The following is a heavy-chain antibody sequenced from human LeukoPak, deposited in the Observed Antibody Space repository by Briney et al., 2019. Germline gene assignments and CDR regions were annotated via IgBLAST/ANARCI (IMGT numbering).Heavy chain of an antibody. CDR2: INPSGGST. V-gene: IGHV1-46*01. D-gene: IGHD1-26*01. Sequence: ASVKVSCKASGYTFTSYYMHWVRQAPGQGLEWMGIINPSGGSTSYAQKFQGRVSMTRDTSTSTVYMELSSLRSEDAAVYYCARDPPLVSSGSYYAAYYFDYWGQGTLVTVSS. CDR3: ARDPPLVSSGSYYAAYYFDY. J-gene: IGHJ4*02. CDR1: GYTFTSYY.